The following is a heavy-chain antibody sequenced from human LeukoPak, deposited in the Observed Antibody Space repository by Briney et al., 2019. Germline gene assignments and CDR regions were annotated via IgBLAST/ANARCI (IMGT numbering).Heavy chain of an antibody. CDR1: GFTFSGYF. CDR2: ISSDGNTK. D-gene: IGHD3-22*01. CDR3: ARAPNYYEATFVDY. J-gene: IGHJ4*02. Sequence: QPGRSLRLSCAASGFTFSGYFMHWVRQAPGKGLEWVAIISSDGNTKYYADSVKGRFTISRGNSKNTLYLQMNSLRAEDTAVYYCARAPNYYEATFVDYWGQGTLVTVSS. V-gene: IGHV3-30-3*01.